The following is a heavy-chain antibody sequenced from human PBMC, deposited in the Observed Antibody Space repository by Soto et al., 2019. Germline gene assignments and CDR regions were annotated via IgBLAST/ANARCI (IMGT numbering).Heavy chain of an antibody. CDR2: ISASGVAT. Sequence: PGGSLRLSCAASGFTFTRYSRNWGRQAPGKGLEWVSGISASGVATYSADSVKGRFSISRDNSKITLYLQMNSLRAEDTAVYYCAKNLQGNWNPDQWGHGTLVTVSS. CDR1: GFTFTRYS. D-gene: IGHD1-1*01. J-gene: IGHJ5*02. CDR3: AKNLQGNWNPDQ. V-gene: IGHV3-23*01.